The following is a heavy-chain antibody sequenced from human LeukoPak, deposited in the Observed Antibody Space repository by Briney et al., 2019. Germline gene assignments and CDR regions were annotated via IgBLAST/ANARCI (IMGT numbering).Heavy chain of an antibody. Sequence: GESLRISCKGSGYSFTSYWIGWVRQMPGKGLEWMGIIYPGDSDTRYSPSFQGQVTISADKSISTAYLQWSSLKASDTAMCYCARPSTVTTPYYYGMDVWGQGTTVTVSS. CDR1: GYSFTSYW. V-gene: IGHV5-51*01. D-gene: IGHD4-17*01. CDR2: IYPGDSDT. CDR3: ARPSTVTTPYYYGMDV. J-gene: IGHJ6*02.